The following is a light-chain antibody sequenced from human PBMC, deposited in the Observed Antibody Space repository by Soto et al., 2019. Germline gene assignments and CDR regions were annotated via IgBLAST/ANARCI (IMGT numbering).Light chain of an antibody. V-gene: IGKV3-20*01. CDR1: QSVSSSY. CDR3: QQYGSSPYT. CDR2: GAS. Sequence: EIVLTQSPGTLSLSPGERATLSCRASQSVSSSYLAWYQQKPGQAPRLLIYGASSRATGIPDRFGGSGSGTDFTLTSSRLEPEDLSVYYCQQYGSSPYTFGQGTKLEIK. J-gene: IGKJ2*01.